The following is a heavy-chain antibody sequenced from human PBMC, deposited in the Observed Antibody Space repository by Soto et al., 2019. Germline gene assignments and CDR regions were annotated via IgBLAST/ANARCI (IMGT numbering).Heavy chain of an antibody. D-gene: IGHD3-3*01. V-gene: IGHV2-26*01. CDR2: IFSNDEK. CDR1: GFSLSNARMG. J-gene: IGHJ4*02. CDR3: ARSLTYYDFWSGYYQDY. Sequence: QVTLKESGPVLVKPTETLTLTCTVSGFSLSNARMGVSWIRQPPGKALEWLAHIFSNDEKSYSTSLKSRLTISKDTSKSQVVLTMTNMDPVDTATYYCARSLTYYDFWSGYYQDYWGQGTLVTVSS.